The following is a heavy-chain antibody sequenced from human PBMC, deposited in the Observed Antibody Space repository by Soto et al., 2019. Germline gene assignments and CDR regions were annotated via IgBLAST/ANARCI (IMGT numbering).Heavy chain of an antibody. V-gene: IGHV1-8*01. D-gene: IGHD2-2*01. CDR2: MNPNSGNT. Sequence: QVQLVQSGAEVKKPGASVKVSCKASGYTFTSYDINWVRQATGQGLEWMGWMNPNSGNTGYAQKFQGIFIMTRDTSISTVYIELSSLRSEATAVYYFAQGQQFGGVPAARYYYYGMDVWGQGTTVTVSS. CDR1: GYTFTSYD. CDR3: AQGQQFGGVPAARYYYYGMDV. J-gene: IGHJ6*02.